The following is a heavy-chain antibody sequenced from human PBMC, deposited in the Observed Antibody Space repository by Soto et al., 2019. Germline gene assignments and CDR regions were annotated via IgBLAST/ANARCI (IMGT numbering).Heavy chain of an antibody. CDR3: PRVGYSSGYGF. CDR2: INSDGSST. V-gene: IGHV3-74*01. J-gene: IGHJ4*02. CDR1: GFTFSTYW. D-gene: IGHD5-18*01. Sequence: EVHLVESGGGLVQPGGSLRLSCAASGFTFSTYWMHWVRQAPGKGLVWVSRINSDGSSTSYADSVKGRFTISRDNAKNTLYLEMNRLRDEDTAVYYCPRVGYSSGYGFWGQGTLVTVSS.